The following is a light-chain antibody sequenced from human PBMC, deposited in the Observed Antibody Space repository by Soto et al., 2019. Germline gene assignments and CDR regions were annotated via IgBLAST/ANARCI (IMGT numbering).Light chain of an antibody. J-gene: IGLJ2*01. Sequence: QSVLTQPPSVSGAPGQRVTISCTGSSSNIGAGYAVHWYQQLPGTAPKLLIYDNTNRPSGVPDRFSGSESGTSASLAITGLQDEDEADYYCQSYATSLSASVFGGGTKLTVL. CDR3: QSYATSLSASV. V-gene: IGLV1-40*01. CDR1: SSNIGAGYA. CDR2: DNT.